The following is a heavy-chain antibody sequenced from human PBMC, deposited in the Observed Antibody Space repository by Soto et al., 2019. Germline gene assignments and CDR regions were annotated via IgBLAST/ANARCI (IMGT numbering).Heavy chain of an antibody. CDR2: ISYDGSNK. J-gene: IGHJ6*02. D-gene: IGHD2-15*01. CDR3: ARRLVVVAATQHGMDV. V-gene: IGHV3-30-3*01. CDR1: GFTFSSYA. Sequence: LRLSCAASGFTFSSYAMHWVRQAPGKGLEWVAVISYDGSNKYYADSVKGRFTISRDNSKNTLYLQWSSLKASDTAMYYCARRLVVVAATQHGMDVWGQGTTVTVSS.